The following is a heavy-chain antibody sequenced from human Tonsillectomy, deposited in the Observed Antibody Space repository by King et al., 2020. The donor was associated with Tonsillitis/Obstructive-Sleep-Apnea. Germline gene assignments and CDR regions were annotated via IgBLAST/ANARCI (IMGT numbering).Heavy chain of an antibody. CDR3: ARDIPAARSNWFDP. Sequence: VQLVESGGGLVQPGGSLRLSCAASGFTFSSYWMSWVRQAPGKGLEWVANIKQDGSEKYYVDSVKGRFTISRDNAKNSLYLQMNSLRAEDTAVYYCARDIPAARSNWFDPWGQGTLVTVSS. J-gene: IGHJ5*02. D-gene: IGHD2-15*01. CDR2: IKQDGSEK. CDR1: GFTFSSYW. V-gene: IGHV3-7*04.